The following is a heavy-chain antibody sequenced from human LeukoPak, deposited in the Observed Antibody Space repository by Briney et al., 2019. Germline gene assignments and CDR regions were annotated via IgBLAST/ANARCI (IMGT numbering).Heavy chain of an antibody. J-gene: IGHJ3*02. Sequence: GGSLRLSCAASGFTFSSYAMHWVRQAPGKGLEWVAVISYDGSNKYYADSVKGRFTISRDNSKNTLYQQMNSLRAEDTAVYYCARKRRVDCSSTSCEGAFDIWGQGTMVTVSS. CDR3: ARKRRVDCSSTSCEGAFDI. CDR2: ISYDGSNK. V-gene: IGHV3-30-3*01. D-gene: IGHD2-2*01. CDR1: GFTFSSYA.